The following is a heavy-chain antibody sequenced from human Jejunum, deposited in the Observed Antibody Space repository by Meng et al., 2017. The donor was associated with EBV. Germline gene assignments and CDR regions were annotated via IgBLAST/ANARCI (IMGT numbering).Heavy chain of an antibody. V-gene: IGHV4-30-2*06. CDR1: GASLSGGGFS. CDR3: ARARGGHTSGGYFES. CDR2: IYHTGGT. D-gene: IGHD2-15*01. Sequence: QDAGSGLVKPSQTPSLTCTVLGASLSGGGFSWNWIRQSPGKGLEWIGFIYHTGGTYSNPSLRRRVTISVDTSKNQFSLNLTSVTAADTAVYYCARARGGHTSGGYFESWGQGTLVTVSS. J-gene: IGHJ4*02.